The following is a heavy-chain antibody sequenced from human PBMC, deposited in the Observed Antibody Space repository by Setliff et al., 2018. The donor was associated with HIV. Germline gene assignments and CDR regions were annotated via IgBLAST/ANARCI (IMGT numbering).Heavy chain of an antibody. D-gene: IGHD3-16*01. CDR2: IYSDGRT. CDR1: GFIFSNAW. V-gene: IGHV3-53*01. J-gene: IGHJ5*02. CDR3: AKGVKWLDP. Sequence: PGGSLRLSCAASGFIFSNAWMSWVRQAPGKGLEWVSFIYSDGRTYYTESVKGRFTISRDDSKNTLYLQMHSLRVEDTAAYYCAKGVKWLDPWGQGIQVTVSS.